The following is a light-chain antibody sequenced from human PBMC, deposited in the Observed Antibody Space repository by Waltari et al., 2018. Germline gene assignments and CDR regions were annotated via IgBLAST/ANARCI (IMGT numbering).Light chain of an antibody. Sequence: EIVLTQSPGTLSLSPGERATLSCRASQSVSSYLAWYQQKPGQAPRLLIHDASKRATGIPARFSGSGSGTDFTLTISSLEPEDFAVYYCQQSSNWPRTFGQGTKVEIK. CDR2: DAS. CDR1: QSVSSY. V-gene: IGKV3-11*01. CDR3: QQSSNWPRT. J-gene: IGKJ1*01.